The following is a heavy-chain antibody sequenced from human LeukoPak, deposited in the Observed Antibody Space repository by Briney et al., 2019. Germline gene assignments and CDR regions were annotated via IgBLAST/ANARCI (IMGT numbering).Heavy chain of an antibody. D-gene: IGHD3-22*01. V-gene: IGHV3-74*01. CDR3: ARDTYYYDSSGYRDFDY. J-gene: IGHJ4*02. Sequence: GGSLRLSCAVSGITFSGYWMHWVRQAPGKGLAWVSRVHTDGTTTHYADSVKGRFTISRDNAKNSLHLQMNSLRAEDTAVYYCARDTYYYDSSGYRDFDYWGQGTLVTVSS. CDR2: VHTDGTTT. CDR1: GITFSGYW.